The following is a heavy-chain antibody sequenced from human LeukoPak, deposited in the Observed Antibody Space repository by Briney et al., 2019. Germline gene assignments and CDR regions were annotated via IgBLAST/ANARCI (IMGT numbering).Heavy chain of an antibody. CDR1: GGSISSYY. V-gene: IGHV4-59*01. Sequence: SGTLSLTCTVSGGSISSYYWSWIRQPPGKGLEWIGYIYYSGSTNYNPSLKSRVTISVDTSKNQFSLKLSSVTAADTAVYYCARVGRDGYNQLDAFDIWGQGTMVTVSS. J-gene: IGHJ3*02. CDR2: IYYSGST. CDR3: ARVGRDGYNQLDAFDI. D-gene: IGHD5-24*01.